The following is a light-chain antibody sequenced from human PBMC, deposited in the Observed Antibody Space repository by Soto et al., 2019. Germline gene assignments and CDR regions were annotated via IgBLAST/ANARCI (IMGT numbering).Light chain of an antibody. CDR2: NND. J-gene: IGLJ1*01. V-gene: IGLV1-44*01. Sequence: QAVVTQPPSASGTPGQRVTISCSGGSSNIGTNSVNWYQQLPGRAPKLLIYNNDLRPSGVPDRFSGSKSGTSASLAISGPQSEDEADYYCAAWDDSLNGFYVFGIGTKVTVL. CDR3: AAWDDSLNGFYV. CDR1: SSNIGTNS.